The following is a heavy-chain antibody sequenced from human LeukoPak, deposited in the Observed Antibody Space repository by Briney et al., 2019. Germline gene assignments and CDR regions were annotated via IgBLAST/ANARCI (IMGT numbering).Heavy chain of an antibody. CDR2: IYYSGST. CDR1: GGSISSGGYY. D-gene: IGHD1/OR15-1a*01. J-gene: IGHJ5*02. Sequence: PSETLSLTCTVSGGSISSGGYYWSWIRQHPGKGLEWIGYIYYSGSTYYNPSLQSRVTISVDTSKNQFSLKLSSVTAADTAVYYCAREGQQRNKAGWFDPWGQGTLVTVSS. CDR3: AREGQQRNKAGWFDP. V-gene: IGHV4-31*03.